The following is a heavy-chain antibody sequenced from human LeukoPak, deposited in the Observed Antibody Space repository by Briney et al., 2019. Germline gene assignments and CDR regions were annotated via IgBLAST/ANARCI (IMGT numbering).Heavy chain of an antibody. CDR3: ARYSSSTRGYFDY. Sequence: ASVKVSCKASGYTFTSYYMHWVRQAPGQGLEWMGIINPSGGSTNYAQKFQGRVTMTRDMSTSTVYMELSSLRSEDTAVYYCARYSSSTRGYFDYWGQGTLVTVSS. CDR1: GYTFTSYY. V-gene: IGHV1-46*01. J-gene: IGHJ4*02. CDR2: INPSGGST. D-gene: IGHD6-6*01.